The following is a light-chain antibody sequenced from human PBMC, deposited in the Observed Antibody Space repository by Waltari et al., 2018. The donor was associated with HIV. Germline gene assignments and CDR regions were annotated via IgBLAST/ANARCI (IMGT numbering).Light chain of an antibody. CDR2: GAS. CDR3: QQYDYWPPWT. Sequence: VMTQSPATLSLSPGVRTTLSCRASQSVRTKLAWYQQKPGQPPRLLIYGASTRATGIAARFSGSGSGTEFTLTINSLQSEDYAVYYCQQYDYWPPWTFGQGTKVEMK. V-gene: IGKV3-15*01. J-gene: IGKJ1*01. CDR1: QSVRTK.